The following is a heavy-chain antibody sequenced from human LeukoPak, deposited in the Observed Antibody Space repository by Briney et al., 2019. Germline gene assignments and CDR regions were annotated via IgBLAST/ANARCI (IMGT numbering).Heavy chain of an antibody. Sequence: PSETLSLTCTVSGGSISSSSYYWGWIRQPPGKGLEWIGSIYYSGSTYYNPSLKSRVTISVNTSKNQFSLRLSSVTAADTAVYYCATDGYNWNDAHGFDAFDIWGQGTMVTVSS. J-gene: IGHJ3*02. CDR2: IYYSGST. CDR1: GGSISSSSYY. V-gene: IGHV4-39*07. CDR3: ATDGYNWNDAHGFDAFDI. D-gene: IGHD1-20*01.